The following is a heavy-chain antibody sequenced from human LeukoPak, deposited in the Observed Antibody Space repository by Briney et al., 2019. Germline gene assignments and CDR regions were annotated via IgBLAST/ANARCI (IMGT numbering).Heavy chain of an antibody. J-gene: IGHJ3*02. D-gene: IGHD6-13*01. CDR2: IYYSGST. Sequence: SETLSLTCTVSGGSISSYYWSWIRQPPGKGLEWIGYIYYSGSTNYNPSLKSRVTISVDTSKNQFSLKLSSVTAADTAVYYCARQLTAAGEGTAFDIWGQGTMVTVSS. V-gene: IGHV4-59*08. CDR3: ARQLTAAGEGTAFDI. CDR1: GGSISSYY.